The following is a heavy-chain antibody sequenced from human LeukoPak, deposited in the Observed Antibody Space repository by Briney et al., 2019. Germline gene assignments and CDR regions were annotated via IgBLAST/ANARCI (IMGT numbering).Heavy chain of an antibody. CDR3: ASRGVITTSFDY. Sequence: SETLSLTCAVYGGSFSGYYWSWIRQPPGKGLEWIGEINHSGSTNYNPSLKSRVTITVDTSKNQFSLKLSSVTAADTAVYYCASRGVITTSFDYWGQGTLVTASS. D-gene: IGHD3-22*01. V-gene: IGHV4-34*01. J-gene: IGHJ4*02. CDR2: INHSGST. CDR1: GGSFSGYY.